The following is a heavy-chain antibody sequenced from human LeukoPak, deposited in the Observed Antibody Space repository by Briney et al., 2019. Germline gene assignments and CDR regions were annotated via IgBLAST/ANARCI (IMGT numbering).Heavy chain of an antibody. V-gene: IGHV3-66*01. D-gene: IGHD3-9*01. CDR3: VRDSVAGWAYYDILTGYLPTSYGKDV. CDR1: GFTVSSNY. CDR2: IYSSGST. J-gene: IGHJ6*02. Sequence: GGSLRLSWAASGFTVSSNYMSWVRQAPGEGLEWVSVIYSSGSTYYAASVKGRFTISRDNSKNTLYLQMNRLRAEDTAVYDCVRDSVAGWAYYDILTGYLPTSYGKDVWGQGPTVTVSS.